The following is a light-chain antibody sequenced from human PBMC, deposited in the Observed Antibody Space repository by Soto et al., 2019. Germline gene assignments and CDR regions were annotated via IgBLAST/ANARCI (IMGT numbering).Light chain of an antibody. Sequence: VLSMSPGTLSLHPGERATLSCRASQSVSNNYLAWYQQKPGQAPRLLIYGASNRATGIPDRFSGSGSGTDFTLTISRLEPEDFAVYYCQQYGSSGTFGQVTKVDI. V-gene: IGKV3-20*01. CDR3: QQYGSSGT. CDR2: GAS. J-gene: IGKJ1*01. CDR1: QSVSNNY.